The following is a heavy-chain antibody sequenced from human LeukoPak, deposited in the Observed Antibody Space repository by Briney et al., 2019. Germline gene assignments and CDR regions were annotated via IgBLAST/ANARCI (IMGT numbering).Heavy chain of an antibody. Sequence: GRSLRLSCAASGFTFDDYAMHWVRQAPGKGLEWVSGISWNSGSIGYADSVKGRFTISRDNAKNSLYLQMNSLRAEDTALYYCAKATGGYYDSSGPLDYWGQGTLVTVSS. CDR1: GFTFDDYA. CDR3: AKATGGYYDSSGPLDY. CDR2: ISWNSGSI. J-gene: IGHJ4*02. V-gene: IGHV3-9*01. D-gene: IGHD3-22*01.